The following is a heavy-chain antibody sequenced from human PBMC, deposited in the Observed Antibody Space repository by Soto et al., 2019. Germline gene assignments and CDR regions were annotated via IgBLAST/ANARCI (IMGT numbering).Heavy chain of an antibody. Sequence: QVQLVQSGADVKKPGSSVKVSCQASGVTFSSETLGWVRQAPGQGLEWVGGIIPLFGTASYAQKFQVRVNITADDSTNTVYMELGGLRSDDTVVYCCEPELDDNPASPFDAWGQGTLVTVSS. CDR3: EPELDDNPASPFDA. J-gene: IGHJ4*02. V-gene: IGHV1-69*01. CDR2: IIPLFGTA. CDR1: GVTFSSET. D-gene: IGHD1-1*01.